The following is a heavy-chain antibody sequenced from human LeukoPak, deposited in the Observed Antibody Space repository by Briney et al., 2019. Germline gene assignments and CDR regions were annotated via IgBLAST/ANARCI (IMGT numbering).Heavy chain of an antibody. D-gene: IGHD6-13*01. J-gene: IGHJ5*02. CDR3: AVQTKGIAAAGGWFDP. V-gene: IGHV4-39*07. CDR1: GGSISSSSYY. Sequence: SETLSLTCTVSGGSISSSSYYWGWIRQPPGKGLEWIGSIYYSGSTYYNPSLKSRVTISVDTSKNQFSLKLSSVTAAVTAVYYCAVQTKGIAAAGGWFDPWGQGTLVTVSS. CDR2: IYYSGST.